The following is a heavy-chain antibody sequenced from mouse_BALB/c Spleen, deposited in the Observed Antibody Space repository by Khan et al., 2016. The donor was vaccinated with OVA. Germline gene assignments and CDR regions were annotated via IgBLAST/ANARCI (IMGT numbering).Heavy chain of an antibody. V-gene: IGHV1-77*01. Sequence: QVQLQQSGAELARPGASVKLSCKASGYTFTDYYINWVKQRTGQGLEWIGEISPGSGDTYYNEKFKGKATLTADKSSTTASMQLSSLTSKASAVYFCARTYYFGYTFAYWGQGTLVTVSA. CDR1: GYTFTDYY. CDR3: ARTYYFGYTFAY. D-gene: IGHD1-2*01. CDR2: ISPGSGDT. J-gene: IGHJ3*01.